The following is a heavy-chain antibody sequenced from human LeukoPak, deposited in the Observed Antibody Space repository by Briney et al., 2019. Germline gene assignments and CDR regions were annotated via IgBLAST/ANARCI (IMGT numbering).Heavy chain of an antibody. V-gene: IGHV3-74*01. CDR3: ARDGSGWAENWFDP. Sequence: PAGSLRFSCSASGFTFSSYWMHWLRHGPGKGLVWVSRINSDGSSTTYAHSVQVRFTISTDTAKNTLYLQMNSLRAEDTAVYYCARDGSGWAENWFDPWGQGTLVTVSS. D-gene: IGHD6-19*01. CDR2: INSDGSST. CDR1: GFTFSSYW. J-gene: IGHJ5*02.